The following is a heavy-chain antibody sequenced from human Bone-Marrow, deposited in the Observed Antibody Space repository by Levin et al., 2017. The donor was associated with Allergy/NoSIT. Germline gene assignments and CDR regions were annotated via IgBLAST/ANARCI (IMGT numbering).Heavy chain of an antibody. CDR2: MHYSGST. CDR3: ARVDVAAAGLYEH. CDR1: GGSFTSYY. D-gene: IGHD6-13*01. V-gene: IGHV4-59*01. J-gene: IGHJ4*02. Sequence: SSETLSLTCGVSGGSFTSYYWSWVRQAPGKGLEWIAYMHYSGSTYYNPSLKSRVTVSIDTSRNQFSLLLRSLPAADTAVYFCARVDVAAAGLYEHWGPGTLVTVSP.